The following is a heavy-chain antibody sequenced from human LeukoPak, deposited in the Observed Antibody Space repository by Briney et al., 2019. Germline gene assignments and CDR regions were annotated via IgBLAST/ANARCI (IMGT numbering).Heavy chain of an antibody. CDR1: GFTFSSYA. D-gene: IGHD1-26*01. V-gene: IGHV3-53*01. Sequence: GGSLRLSCAASGFTFSSYAMSWVRQAPGKGLEWVSSIYSAGATHYAESVKGRFTISRDDSKNTLYLQMNSLRAEDMAVYYCARIEWERLGRAFDIWGQGTMVTVSS. J-gene: IGHJ3*02. CDR2: IYSAGAT. CDR3: ARIEWERLGRAFDI.